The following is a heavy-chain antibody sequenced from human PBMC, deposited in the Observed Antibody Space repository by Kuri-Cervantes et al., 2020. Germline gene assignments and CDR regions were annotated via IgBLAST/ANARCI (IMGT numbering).Heavy chain of an antibody. D-gene: IGHD4-17*01. Sequence: GGSLRLSCEASGFTFSSYGLHWVRQAPGKGLEWVAVIWYDGSNKYYADSVKGRLTISRDNSKNTLYLQMNSLRAEETAVYYCAKNIYGDYDGFDYWGQGTLVTVSS. CDR1: GFTFSSYG. CDR2: IWYDGSNK. J-gene: IGHJ4*02. CDR3: AKNIYGDYDGFDY. V-gene: IGHV3-30*02.